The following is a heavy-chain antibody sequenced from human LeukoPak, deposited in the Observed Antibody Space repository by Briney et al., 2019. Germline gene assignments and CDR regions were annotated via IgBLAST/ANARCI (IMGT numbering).Heavy chain of an antibody. CDR2: IKPDGSET. D-gene: IGHD2-15*01. CDR3: GGFGYEAGVDL. J-gene: IGHJ4*02. CDR1: GFMFSTYW. Sequence: GGSLRLSCAASGFMFSTYWMTWVRQAPGKGPEWVANIKPDGSETYYVDAVKGRFTISRDNTKNLLYLQMNNLRGEDAAVYHCGGFGYEAGVDLWGQGTLATVSS. V-gene: IGHV3-7*01.